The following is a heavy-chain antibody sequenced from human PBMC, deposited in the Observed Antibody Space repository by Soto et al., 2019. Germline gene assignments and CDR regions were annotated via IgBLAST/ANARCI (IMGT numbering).Heavy chain of an antibody. CDR2: TCYRSKWYN. V-gene: IGHV6-1*01. J-gene: IGHJ5*02. Sequence: SPTLSLTCAISGDSVSSNSAAWNWIRQSPSRGLEWLGRTCYRSKWYNDYAVSVKSRITINPDTSKNQFSLQLNSVTPEDTAVYYCARGRITGTTIWFDPWGQGTLVTVS. CDR3: ARGRITGTTIWFDP. CDR1: GDSVSSNSAA. D-gene: IGHD1-7*01.